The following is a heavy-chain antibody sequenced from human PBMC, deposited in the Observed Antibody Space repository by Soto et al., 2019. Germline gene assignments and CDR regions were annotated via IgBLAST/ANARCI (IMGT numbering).Heavy chain of an antibody. CDR3: AIARCSTTNCYVPAY. Sequence: GGSLRLSCVASGFTFSTYTMSWVRQAPGKGLEWVSVISGSGGSPSYADSVQGRFSISRDNPRNTLYLQMNSLRGEDTAMYYCAIARCSTTNCYVPAYWGQGTLVTVSS. CDR2: ISGSGGSP. J-gene: IGHJ4*02. D-gene: IGHD2-2*01. V-gene: IGHV3-23*01. CDR1: GFTFSTYT.